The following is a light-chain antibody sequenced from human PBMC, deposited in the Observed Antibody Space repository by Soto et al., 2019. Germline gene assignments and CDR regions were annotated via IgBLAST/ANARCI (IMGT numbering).Light chain of an antibody. J-gene: IGLJ2*01. V-gene: IGLV2-14*01. CDR3: SSYTSSSNWV. CDR2: DVS. CDR1: SSDVGGYNY. Sequence: QSALTQPASVSGSPGQSITISCTGTSSDVGGYNYVSWYQQHPGKAPKLMIYDVSNRPSGVSNRFSGSKSGNTASLTISGLQAEDEADYYCSSYTSSSNWVFSGGTKVTVL.